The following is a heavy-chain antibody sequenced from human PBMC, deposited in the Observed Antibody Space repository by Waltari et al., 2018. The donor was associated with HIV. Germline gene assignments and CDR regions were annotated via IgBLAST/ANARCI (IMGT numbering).Heavy chain of an antibody. CDR3: ARVLSGGSCPGAFDI. CDR1: GFTVSSNY. Sequence: EVQLVESGGGLVQPGGSLRLSCAASGFTVSSNYMSWVRQAPGKGREWVSVIYSGGSTYYADSVKGRFTISRDNSKNTLYLQMNSLRAEDTAVYYCARVLSGGSCPGAFDIWGQGTMVTVSS. CDR2: IYSGGST. D-gene: IGHD2-15*01. V-gene: IGHV3-66*01. J-gene: IGHJ3*02.